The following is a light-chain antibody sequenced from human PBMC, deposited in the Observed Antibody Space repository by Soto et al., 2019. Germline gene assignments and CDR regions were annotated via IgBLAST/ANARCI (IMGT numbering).Light chain of an antibody. CDR1: QSVNSN. CDR2: GAS. Sequence: EIVMTQSPGTLSVSPGERATLSCRASQSVNSNLAWYQQKPGQAPRILIYGASTRATAIPARFSGRGSGTEFTLTISSLQSEDFAVYYCQQYNDWPRTFGGGTKVEIK. CDR3: QQYNDWPRT. V-gene: IGKV3-15*01. J-gene: IGKJ4*01.